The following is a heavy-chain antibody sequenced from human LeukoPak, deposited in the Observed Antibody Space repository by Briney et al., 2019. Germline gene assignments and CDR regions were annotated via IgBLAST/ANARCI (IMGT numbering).Heavy chain of an antibody. J-gene: IGHJ4*02. Sequence: ASVKVSFKASGYTFTVYYMHWVRQAPGQGRGWMGWINPNSGGTNFAQKFQGWVTMTRDTSISTAYMDLSRLRSDDTAVYSCVRDASSGSRYFDFWGQGTLVTVSS. CDR2: INPNSGGT. V-gene: IGHV1-2*04. CDR3: VRDASSGSRYFDF. CDR1: GYTFTVYY. D-gene: IGHD6-25*01.